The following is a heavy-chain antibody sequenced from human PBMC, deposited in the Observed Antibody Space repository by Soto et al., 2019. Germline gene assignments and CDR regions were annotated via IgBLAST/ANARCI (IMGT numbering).Heavy chain of an antibody. CDR1: GGSISSSNW. J-gene: IGHJ4*02. CDR2: IYHSGST. V-gene: IGHV4-4*02. Sequence: ASETLSLTCAVSGGSISSSNWWSWVRQPPGKGLEWIGEIYHSGSTNYNPSLKSRVTISVDTSKNQFSLKLSSVTAADTAVYYCARGHIVVVPAAKVFDYWGQGTLVTVSS. D-gene: IGHD2-2*01. CDR3: ARGHIVVVPAAKVFDY.